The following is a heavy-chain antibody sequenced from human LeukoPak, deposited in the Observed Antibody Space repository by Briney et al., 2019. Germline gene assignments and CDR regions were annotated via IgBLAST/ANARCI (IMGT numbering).Heavy chain of an antibody. Sequence: GGSLRLSCAASGFTFSSYGMHWVRQAPGKGLEWVAVISYDGSNKYYADSVNGRFTISRDNTKNTLYLQMNSLRDEDTAVYYCAKGFFGSGSFPHNFDYWGQGTLVTVSS. J-gene: IGHJ4*02. V-gene: IGHV3-30*18. CDR2: ISYDGSNK. D-gene: IGHD3-10*01. CDR1: GFTFSSYG. CDR3: AKGFFGSGSFPHNFDY.